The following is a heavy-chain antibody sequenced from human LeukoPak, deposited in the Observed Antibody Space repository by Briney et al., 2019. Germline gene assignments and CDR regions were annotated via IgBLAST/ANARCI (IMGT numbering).Heavy chain of an antibody. Sequence: GGSLRLSCAASGFTFSSYWMHWVRQAPVKGLFWVSRINSDGSSTSYADSVKGRFTISRDNAKNTLYLQMNSLRAEDTAVYYCARGDDILTAYYYYYGMDVWGKGTTVTVSS. D-gene: IGHD3-9*01. CDR1: GFTFSSYW. CDR3: ARGDDILTAYYYYYGMDV. J-gene: IGHJ6*04. V-gene: IGHV3-74*01. CDR2: INSDGSST.